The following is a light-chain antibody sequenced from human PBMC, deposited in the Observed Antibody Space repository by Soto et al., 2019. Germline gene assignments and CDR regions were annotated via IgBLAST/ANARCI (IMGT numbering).Light chain of an antibody. Sequence: DIVMTQSPLSLPVTPGEPASISCRSSQSLLNSNGYNCLEWYLQKPGQSPQLLIYLGSNRASGVPDRFGGSGSGTDFTLQISRLEAEDVGVYFCMQSLQTPLTFGQGTKLEFK. CDR2: LGS. CDR3: MQSLQTPLT. V-gene: IGKV2-28*01. J-gene: IGKJ1*01. CDR1: QSLLNSNGYNC.